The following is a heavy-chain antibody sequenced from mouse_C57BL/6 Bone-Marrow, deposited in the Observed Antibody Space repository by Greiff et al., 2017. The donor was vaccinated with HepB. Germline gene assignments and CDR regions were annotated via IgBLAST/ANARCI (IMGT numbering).Heavy chain of an antibody. V-gene: IGHV1-7*01. CDR1: GYTFTSYW. D-gene: IGHD1-3*01. CDR2: INPSSGYT. CDR3: ARSLSSLKRFAY. J-gene: IGHJ3*01. Sequence: VQLQQSGAELAKPGASVKLSCKASGYTFTSYWMHWVKQRPGQGLEWIGYINPSSGYTKYNQKFKDKATLTVDKSSSTAYMQLSSLTHEDSAVYYCARSLSSLKRFAYWGQGTLVTVSA.